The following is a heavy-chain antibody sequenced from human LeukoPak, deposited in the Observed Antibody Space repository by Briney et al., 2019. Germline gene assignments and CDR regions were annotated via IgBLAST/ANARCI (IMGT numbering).Heavy chain of an antibody. CDR1: GFTFSSYG. J-gene: IGHJ4*02. V-gene: IGHV3-30*18. CDR2: ISYDGSNK. D-gene: IGHD2-2*01. Sequence: PGGSLRLSCAASGFTFSSYGMHWVRQAPGKGLEWVAVISYDGSNKYYADSVKGRFTISRDNSKNTLYLQMNSLRAEDTAVYYCAKDEGGLTVPDYWGQGTLVTVS. CDR3: AKDEGGLTVPDY.